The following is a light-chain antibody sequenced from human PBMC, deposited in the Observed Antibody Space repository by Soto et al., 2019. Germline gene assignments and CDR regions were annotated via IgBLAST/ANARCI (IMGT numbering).Light chain of an antibody. CDR3: QVWDNNSDRSV. Sequence: SYELTQPPSVSVALGKTARITCAENNIGSKSVHWYQQRPGQAPVLVMYYDGERPPGIPERFSGSNSGNTATLTISRVEAGDEADYYCQVWDNNSDRSVFGTGTKLTVL. CDR2: YDG. CDR1: NIGSKS. J-gene: IGLJ1*01. V-gene: IGLV3-21*04.